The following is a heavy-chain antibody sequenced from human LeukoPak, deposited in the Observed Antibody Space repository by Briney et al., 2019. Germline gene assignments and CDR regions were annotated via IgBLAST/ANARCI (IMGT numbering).Heavy chain of an antibody. V-gene: IGHV3-49*04. J-gene: IGHJ6*02. CDR2: IRSKAYGGTT. CDR1: GFTFGDYA. CDR3: TRDQYIVGATTNYYFYGMDV. D-gene: IGHD1-26*01. Sequence: GGSLRLSCTASGFTFGDYAMSWVRQAPGKGLEWVGFIRSKAYGGTTEYAASVKGRFTISRDDSKSIAYLQMNSLKTEDTAVYYCTRDQYIVGATTNYYFYGMDVWGQGTTVTVSS.